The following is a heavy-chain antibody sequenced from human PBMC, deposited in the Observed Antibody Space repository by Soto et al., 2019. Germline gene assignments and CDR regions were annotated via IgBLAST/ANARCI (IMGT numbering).Heavy chain of an antibody. D-gene: IGHD3-10*01. CDR3: ARGDYGQYDAYNWFDP. V-gene: IGHV4-34*02. Sequence: QVRLQQWGAGLVRPSETLSPTSAVYGGSFNNYCWSGIRQPPGKGRGWIGEVCPGGRTNYSPTLKREVRIAVEGSKNQFSLRLTSVTVADTAVYYCARGDYGQYDAYNWFDPWGQGNLVIVAS. J-gene: IGHJ5*02. CDR1: GGSFNNYC. CDR2: VCPGGRT.